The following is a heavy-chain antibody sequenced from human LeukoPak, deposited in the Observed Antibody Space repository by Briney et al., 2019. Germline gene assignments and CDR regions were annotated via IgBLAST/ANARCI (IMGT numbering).Heavy chain of an antibody. Sequence: ASVKVSCKTSGYTFTDYGISWVRQAPRQGLEWIGWISPKNGNTNSAQEVQGRVTMTTDRSTNTGYMELRSLTSDDTAVYYCARGADRLLFDSWGQGTLVTVFS. CDR3: ARGADRLLFDS. J-gene: IGHJ4*02. V-gene: IGHV1-18*01. CDR2: ISPKNGNT. D-gene: IGHD3/OR15-3a*01. CDR1: GYTFTDYG.